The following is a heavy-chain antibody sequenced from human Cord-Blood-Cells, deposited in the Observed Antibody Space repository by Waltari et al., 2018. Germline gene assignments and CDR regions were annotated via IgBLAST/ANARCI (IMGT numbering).Heavy chain of an antibody. CDR2: INHSGST. CDR3: ARGFRWSYYGSGSYDAFDI. V-gene: IGHV4-34*01. J-gene: IGHJ3*02. CDR1: GGSFSGYY. D-gene: IGHD3-10*01. Sequence: QVQLQQWGAGLLKPSETLSLTCAVYGGSFSGYYWSWIRQPPGKGLEWIGEINHSGSTNYNPSLKSRVTISVDTSKNQFSLKLSSVTAADTAVYYCARGFRWSYYGSGSYDAFDIWGQGTMVTVSS.